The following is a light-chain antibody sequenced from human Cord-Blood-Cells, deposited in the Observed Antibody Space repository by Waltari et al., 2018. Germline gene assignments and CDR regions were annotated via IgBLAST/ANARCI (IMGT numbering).Light chain of an antibody. CDR1: SSDVGSYNL. V-gene: IGLV2-23*01. J-gene: IGLJ3*02. CDR2: EGS. CDR3: CSYAGSSTWV. Sequence: QSALTQPASVSGSPGQSITISCTGTSSDVGSYNLFSWYHQRPGKAPKLMIYEGSKRPSGVSNRFSGSKSGNTASLTISGLQAEDEADYYCCSYAGSSTWVFGGGTKLTVL.